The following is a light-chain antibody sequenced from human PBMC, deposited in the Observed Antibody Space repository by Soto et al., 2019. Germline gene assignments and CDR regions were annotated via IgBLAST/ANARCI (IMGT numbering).Light chain of an antibody. CDR2: DVS. Sequence: QSALTQPASVSGSPGQSIIISCTGTSSDVGGYNYVSWYQQHPGKAPKLMIYDVSTRPSGVSNRFSGSKSGNTASLTISGLQAEDEADYYCSSYTTSSTVVFGGGTKVTVL. CDR3: SSYTTSSTVV. CDR1: SSDVGGYNY. V-gene: IGLV2-14*01. J-gene: IGLJ2*01.